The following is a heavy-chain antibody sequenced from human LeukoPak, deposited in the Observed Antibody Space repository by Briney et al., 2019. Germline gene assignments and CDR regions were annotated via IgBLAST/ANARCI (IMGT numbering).Heavy chain of an antibody. J-gene: IGHJ6*03. V-gene: IGHV1-2*02. CDR2: INPNSGDT. CDR3: ARGGRSRGSMSFYYMDV. Sequence: EASVKVSCKASGYPFTNSYLHWVRQAPGQGLEWMGWINPNSGDTKSLQKFEGRVIMTRDMSLTTAYMELTGLRSDDTAVYYCARGGRSRGSMSFYYMDVWGKGATVTVSS. D-gene: IGHD3-10*01. CDR1: GYPFTNSY.